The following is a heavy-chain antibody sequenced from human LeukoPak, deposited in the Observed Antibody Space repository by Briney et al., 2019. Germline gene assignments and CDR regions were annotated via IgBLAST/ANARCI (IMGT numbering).Heavy chain of an antibody. CDR1: GYTFTGYY. CDR2: ISANSGGT. D-gene: IGHD3-10*01. CDR3: ARGSETFGELVFEY. J-gene: IGHJ4*02. Sequence: LGASVNVSCKTSGYTFTGYYMYWVRQAPGQGLEWMGWISANSGGTNYAQKFKGRVTMTRDTSIRTAYMELSRLTSDDTAVYYCARGSETFGELVFEYWGQGTLVTVSS. V-gene: IGHV1-2*03.